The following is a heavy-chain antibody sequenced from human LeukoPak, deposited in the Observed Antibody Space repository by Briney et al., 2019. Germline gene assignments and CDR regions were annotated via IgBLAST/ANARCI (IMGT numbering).Heavy chain of an antibody. CDR3: AAVRGAAARVTP. CDR2: VNPYSGDT. Sequence: GASVKVSCKVSEYTFTGYYFHWVRQAPGQGPEWMGWVNPYSGDTNYAQKFQGRVTMTWDTSISTAYMELSSLRSEDTAVYYCAAVRGAAARVTPWGQGTLVTVSS. D-gene: IGHD6-13*01. J-gene: IGHJ5*02. V-gene: IGHV1-2*02. CDR1: EYTFTGYY.